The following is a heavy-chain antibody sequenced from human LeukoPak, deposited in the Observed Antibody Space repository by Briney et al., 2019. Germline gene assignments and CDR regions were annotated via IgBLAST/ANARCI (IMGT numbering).Heavy chain of an antibody. CDR2: IYSGGST. D-gene: IGHD6-13*01. J-gene: IGHJ4*02. V-gene: IGHV3-66*01. CDR3: ARAQSGIAATYDY. CDR1: GFTVSSNY. Sequence: GGSLRLSCAASGFTVSSNYMSWVRQAPGKGLEWVSVIYSGGSTYYADSVKGRFTISRDNSKNTLYLQMNSLRAEDTAVHYCARAQSGIAATYDYWGQGTLVTVSS.